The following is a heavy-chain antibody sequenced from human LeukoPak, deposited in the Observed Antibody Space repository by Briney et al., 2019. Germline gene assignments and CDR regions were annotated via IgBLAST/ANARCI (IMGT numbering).Heavy chain of an antibody. Sequence: ASVKVSCKVSGYTLTELSMHWVRQAPGKGLEWMGGFDPEDGETIYAQKFQGRVTMTEDTSTDTAYMELSSLRSEDTAVFYCARADFGDYALDPWGQGTQVTVSS. V-gene: IGHV1-24*01. CDR3: ARADFGDYALDP. CDR1: GYTLTELS. J-gene: IGHJ5*02. CDR2: FDPEDGET. D-gene: IGHD4-17*01.